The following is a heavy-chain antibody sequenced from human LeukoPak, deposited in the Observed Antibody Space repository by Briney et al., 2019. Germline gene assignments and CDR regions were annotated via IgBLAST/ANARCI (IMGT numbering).Heavy chain of an antibody. CDR1: GYTFTSYY. V-gene: IGHV1-46*01. D-gene: IGHD2-21*02. CDR3: ARSCGGDCYPDY. Sequence: ASVKVPCKASGYTFTSYYMHWVRQAPGQGLEWMGIINPSGGSTSYAQKFQGRVTMTRDTSTSTVYMELSSLRSEDTAVYYCARSCGGDCYPDYWGQGTLVTVSS. J-gene: IGHJ4*02. CDR2: INPSGGST.